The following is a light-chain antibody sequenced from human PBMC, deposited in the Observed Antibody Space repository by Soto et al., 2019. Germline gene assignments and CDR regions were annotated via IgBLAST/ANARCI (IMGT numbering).Light chain of an antibody. Sequence: IQITQSPSSLSSSLGDRVTITCRASQGIRNGLGWYQQKPGKAPKRLIYAASTLQSGVPSRFSGSGSGTEFTLTISSLQPEDFATYYCLQHNNYPLTFGGGTKV. CDR3: LQHNNYPLT. CDR1: QGIRNG. V-gene: IGKV1-17*01. CDR2: AAS. J-gene: IGKJ4*01.